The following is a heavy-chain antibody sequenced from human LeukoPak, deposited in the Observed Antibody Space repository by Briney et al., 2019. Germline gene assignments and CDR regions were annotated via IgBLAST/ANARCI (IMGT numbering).Heavy chain of an antibody. CDR2: ISSSSSTI. Sequence: GGSLRLSCAASGFTFSSYSMNWVRQAPGKGLEWVSYISSSSSTIYYADSVKGRFTISRDNAKNSLYLQMNSLRAEDTAVYYCARDRSWSSVAAGHPFDPWGQGTLVTVSS. J-gene: IGHJ5*02. D-gene: IGHD2-15*01. CDR1: GFTFSSYS. CDR3: ARDRSWSSVAAGHPFDP. V-gene: IGHV3-48*01.